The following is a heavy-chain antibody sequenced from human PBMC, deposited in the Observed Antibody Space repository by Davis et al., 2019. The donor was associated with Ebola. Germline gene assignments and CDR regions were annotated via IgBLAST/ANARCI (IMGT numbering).Heavy chain of an antibody. Sequence: MPSETLSLTCAVYGGSFSGYYWSWIRQPPGKGLEWIGEINHSGSTNYNPSLKSRVTISVDTSKNQFSLKLSSVTAADTAVYYCARLFGQEVITGFDYWGQGTLVTVSS. CDR1: GGSFSGYY. CDR2: INHSGST. J-gene: IGHJ4*02. CDR3: ARLFGQEVITGFDY. D-gene: IGHD3-22*01. V-gene: IGHV4-34*01.